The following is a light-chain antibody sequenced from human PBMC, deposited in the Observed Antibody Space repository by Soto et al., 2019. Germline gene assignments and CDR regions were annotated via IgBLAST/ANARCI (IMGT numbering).Light chain of an antibody. CDR1: QTVSNN. V-gene: IGKV3-15*01. J-gene: IGKJ4*01. CDR2: GAS. CDR3: QQYYNWPPLT. Sequence: EIVMTQSPATLSVSPGERATLSCRASQTVSNNLARYRQKPGQAPRLLIYGASTRATGIPARFSGSGSGTEFTLTISSLQSEDFAVYYCQQYYNWPPLTFGGGTKVDIK.